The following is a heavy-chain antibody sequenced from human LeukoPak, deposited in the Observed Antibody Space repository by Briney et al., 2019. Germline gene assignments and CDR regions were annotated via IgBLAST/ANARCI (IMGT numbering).Heavy chain of an antibody. Sequence: SQTLSLTCAISGDSVSSNSVTWNWIRQSPSRGLEWLGRTYYRSTCYNDYAVSVRGRITVNPDTSKNQFYLHLNSVTPEDTAVYYCARRLTQYDCFDPWGQGILVTVSS. CDR3: ARRLTQYDCFDP. CDR1: GDSVSSNSVT. D-gene: IGHD2-2*01. V-gene: IGHV6-1*01. CDR2: TYYRSTCYN. J-gene: IGHJ5*02.